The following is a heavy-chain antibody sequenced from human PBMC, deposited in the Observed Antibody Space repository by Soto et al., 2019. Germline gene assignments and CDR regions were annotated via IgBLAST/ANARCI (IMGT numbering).Heavy chain of an antibody. CDR1: GGTFSSYA. CDR3: ARETYSSSSGPRRSGLLWFDP. CDR2: IIPIFGTA. D-gene: IGHD6-6*01. Sequence: SVKVSCKASGGTFSSYAISWVRQAPGQGLEWMGGIIPIFGTANYAQKFQGRVTITADESTSTAYMVLSSLISEDTAVYYCARETYSSSSGPRRSGLLWFDPWGQGTLVTVSS. J-gene: IGHJ5*02. V-gene: IGHV1-69*13.